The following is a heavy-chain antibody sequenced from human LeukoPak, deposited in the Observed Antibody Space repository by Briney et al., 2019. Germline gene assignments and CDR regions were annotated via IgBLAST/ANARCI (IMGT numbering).Heavy chain of an antibody. CDR2: INYLGHFT. Sequence: PGGSLRLSCAASGFSFGDSDMNWFRRAPGEGPQWVANINYLGHFTSYADSVKGRFTIARDNSKNMLFLQMDGLRVEDTALYYCAKDPNWEGGYWGQGILVTVSS. CDR1: GFSFGDSD. CDR3: AKDPNWEGGY. V-gene: IGHV3-23*01. D-gene: IGHD1-1*01. J-gene: IGHJ4*02.